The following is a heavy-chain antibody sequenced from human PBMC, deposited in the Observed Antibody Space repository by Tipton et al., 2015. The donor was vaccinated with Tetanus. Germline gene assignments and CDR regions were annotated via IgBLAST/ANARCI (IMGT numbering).Heavy chain of an antibody. J-gene: IGHJ4*02. V-gene: IGHV4-31*03. CDR3: ARESDYYNSGLKY. CDR1: GGSISSGGYY. Sequence: TLSLTCTVSGGSISSGGYYWSWIRQHPGKGLEWIGYIYYSGSAYYNPSLKSRVTISIDTSKNQFSLKLSSVTAADTAVYYCARESDYYNSGLKYWGQGILVTVSS. CDR2: IYYSGSA. D-gene: IGHD6-19*01.